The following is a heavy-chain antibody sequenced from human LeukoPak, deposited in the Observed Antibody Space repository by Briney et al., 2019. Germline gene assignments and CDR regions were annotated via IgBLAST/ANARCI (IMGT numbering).Heavy chain of an antibody. CDR3: ARGIVGVAYFDY. D-gene: IGHD1-26*01. V-gene: IGHV3-74*01. CDR1: GFTFGNYW. J-gene: IGHJ4*02. Sequence: PGGSLRLSCAVSGFTFGNYWMHWVRQAPGKGLVWVSRIDTDGSTTTYADSVKGRFTISRDNAKNTLYLQMSSLRVEDTAVYYCARGIVGVAYFDYWGQGTLVTVSS. CDR2: IDTDGSTT.